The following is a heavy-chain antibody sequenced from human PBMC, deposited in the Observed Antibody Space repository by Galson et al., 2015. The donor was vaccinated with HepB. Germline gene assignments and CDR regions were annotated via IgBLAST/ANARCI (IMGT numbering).Heavy chain of an antibody. CDR2: ISYDGSNK. V-gene: IGHV3-30-3*01. Sequence: SLRLSCAASGFTFSSYAMHWVRQAPGKGLEWVAVISYDGSNKYYADSVKGRSTISRDNSKNTLYLQMNSLRAEDTAVYYCARDLYDYVWGSYRYTLPYFDYWGQGTLVTVSS. D-gene: IGHD3-16*02. CDR3: ARDLYDYVWGSYRYTLPYFDY. J-gene: IGHJ4*02. CDR1: GFTFSSYA.